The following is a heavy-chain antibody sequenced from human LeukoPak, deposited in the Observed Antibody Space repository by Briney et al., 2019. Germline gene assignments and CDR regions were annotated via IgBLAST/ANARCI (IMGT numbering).Heavy chain of an antibody. CDR2: ISYDGSNK. Sequence: PGGSLRLSCAASGFTFDDYAMHWVRQAPGKGLEWVAVISYDGSNKYYADSVKGRFTISRDNSKNTLYLQMNSLRAEDTAVYYCAKDPDYGDYVWGQGTLVTVSS. V-gene: IGHV3-30*18. J-gene: IGHJ4*02. D-gene: IGHD4-17*01. CDR1: GFTFDDYA. CDR3: AKDPDYGDYV.